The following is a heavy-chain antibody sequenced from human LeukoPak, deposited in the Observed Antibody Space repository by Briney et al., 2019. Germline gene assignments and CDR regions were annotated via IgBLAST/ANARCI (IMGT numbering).Heavy chain of an antibody. V-gene: IGHV4-59*12. CDR2: IYYTGST. J-gene: IGHJ3*02. CDR1: GGSINNYY. Sequence: SETLSLTCTVSGGSINNYYWSWVRQPPGAGLEWLAYIYYTGSTNYNPSLKTRLTISVDTSKNQFSLRLNSVTAADTAVYYCARDREAYYYDSSGYTYSIWGQGTMVTVSS. CDR3: ARDREAYYYDSSGYTYSI. D-gene: IGHD3-22*01.